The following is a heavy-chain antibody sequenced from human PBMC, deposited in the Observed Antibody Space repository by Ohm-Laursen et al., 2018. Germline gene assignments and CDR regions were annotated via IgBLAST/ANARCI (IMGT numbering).Heavy chain of an antibody. Sequence: RSLRLSCAASGFTFSSYGMHWVRQAPGKGLEWVAVISYDGSNKYYADSVKGRFTISRDNSKNTLYLQMNSLRAEDTAVYYCAKAFYYDSSGYYPDYWGQGTPVTVSS. D-gene: IGHD3-22*01. J-gene: IGHJ4*02. CDR3: AKAFYYDSSGYYPDY. CDR2: ISYDGSNK. CDR1: GFTFSSYG. V-gene: IGHV3-30*18.